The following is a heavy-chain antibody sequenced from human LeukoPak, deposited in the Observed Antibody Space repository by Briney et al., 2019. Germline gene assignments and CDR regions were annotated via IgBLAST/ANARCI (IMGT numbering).Heavy chain of an antibody. CDR2: IYYSGST. J-gene: IGHJ3*02. D-gene: IGHD3-10*01. Sequence: SETLSLTCTGSGGSISSSSYYWGSIRQPPGKGLEWIGSIYYSGSTYYNPSLKSRVTISVDTSKNQFSLKLSSVTAADTAVYYCARPNYYGSGTTGNAFDIWGQGTMVTVSS. CDR3: ARPNYYGSGTTGNAFDI. V-gene: IGHV4-39*01. CDR1: GGSISSSSYY.